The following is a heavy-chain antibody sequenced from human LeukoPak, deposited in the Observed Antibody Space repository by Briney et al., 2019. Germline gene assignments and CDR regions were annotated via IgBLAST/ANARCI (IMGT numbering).Heavy chain of an antibody. Sequence: GGSLRLSCAASGFTFSSYAMNWVRQAPGKGLEWVSGISGSGDNTYYADSVKGRFTISRDNSKNTLYVQVNSLGTEDTAAYYCAKGSYYDSSGSFYFDYWGQGTLVTASS. CDR2: ISGSGDNT. V-gene: IGHV3-23*01. CDR3: AKGSYYDSSGSFYFDY. D-gene: IGHD3-22*01. J-gene: IGHJ4*02. CDR1: GFTFSSYA.